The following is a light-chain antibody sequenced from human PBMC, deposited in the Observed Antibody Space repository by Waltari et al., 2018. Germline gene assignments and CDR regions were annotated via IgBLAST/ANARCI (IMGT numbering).Light chain of an antibody. V-gene: IGKV3-20*01. Sequence: EIVLTQSPGTLSLSPGERAALSCRASQSVGRTLAWYQQKPGQAPRLLIYGASNRATGSPDRFSGSGSGTDFSLTISGLEPEDVAVYYCQHYVRLPATFGQGTKVEIK. CDR3: QHYVRLPAT. CDR1: QSVGRT. J-gene: IGKJ1*01. CDR2: GAS.